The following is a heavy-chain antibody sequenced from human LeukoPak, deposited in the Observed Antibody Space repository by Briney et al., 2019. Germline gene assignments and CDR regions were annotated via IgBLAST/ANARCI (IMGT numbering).Heavy chain of an antibody. J-gene: IGHJ4*02. D-gene: IGHD3-22*01. CDR2: ISYDGRKM. CDR3: TRDYYDSSGYYYLPDY. CDR1: GFTFSDYG. Sequence: GSLRLSCVASGFTFSDYGIHWVRQAPGKGLEWVAVISYDGRKMKYADSVKGRFTISRDNSKDTLSLHMNTLRTEDTAVYYCTRDYYDSSGYYYLPDYWGQGTLVTVSS. V-gene: IGHV3-30*03.